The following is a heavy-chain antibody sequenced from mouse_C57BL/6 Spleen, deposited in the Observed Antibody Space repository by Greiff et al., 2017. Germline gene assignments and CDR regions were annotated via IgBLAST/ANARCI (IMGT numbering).Heavy chain of an antibody. CDR1: GFTFSSYT. D-gene: IGHD2-4*01. J-gene: IGHJ3*01. CDR2: ISGGGGNT. Sequence: EVMLVESGGGLVKPGGSLKLSCAASGFTFSSYTMSWVRQTPEKRLVWVATISGGGGNTYYPDSVKGRFTISRDNAKNTLYLQMSSLRSEDTALYYCARHEREDYDDDAFAYWGQGTLVTVSA. V-gene: IGHV5-9*01. CDR3: ARHEREDYDDDAFAY.